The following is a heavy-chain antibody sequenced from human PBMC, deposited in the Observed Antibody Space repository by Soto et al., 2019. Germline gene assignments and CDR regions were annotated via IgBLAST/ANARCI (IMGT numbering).Heavy chain of an antibody. V-gene: IGHV3-30-3*01. Sequence: QVQLVESGGGVVQPGRSLRLSCAASGFTFSSYAMHWVRQAPGKGLEWVAVISYDGSNKYYADSVKGRFTISRDNSKNMLYLQMNSLRAVDTAVYYCARDGKDIVLMVYAPTGSPDYWGQGTLVTVSS. CDR3: ARDGKDIVLMVYAPTGSPDY. CDR2: ISYDGSNK. CDR1: GFTFSSYA. D-gene: IGHD2-8*01. J-gene: IGHJ4*02.